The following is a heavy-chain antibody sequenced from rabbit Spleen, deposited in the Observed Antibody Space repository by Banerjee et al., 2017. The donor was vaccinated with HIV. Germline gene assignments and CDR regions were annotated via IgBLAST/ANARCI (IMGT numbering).Heavy chain of an antibody. D-gene: IGHD1-1*01. V-gene: IGHV1S45*01. J-gene: IGHJ6*01. CDR3: ARDPNYASGHYIYSF. Sequence: QEKLVESGGGLVQPEGSLTLTCTASGVSFSFNNYMCWVRQAPGKGLEWIGCIDVGSSDFTYFAAWAKGRFTISKASSTTVTLQMTSLTAADTATYFCARDPNYASGHYIYSFWGQGTLVTVS. CDR1: GVSFSFNNY. CDR2: IDVGSSDFT.